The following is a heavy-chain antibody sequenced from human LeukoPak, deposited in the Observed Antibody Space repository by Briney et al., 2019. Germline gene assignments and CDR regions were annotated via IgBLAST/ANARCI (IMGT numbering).Heavy chain of an antibody. Sequence: GGSLRLSCAASGLTFSSYDMHWVRQAPGKGLEWVSSIGATGDTYYAGSVKGRFTISRDNAKNSLSLQMNSLRGEDTAVYYCAKNGVVVGVSDYWGQGTLVTVSS. D-gene: IGHD2-15*01. V-gene: IGHV3-13*01. CDR3: AKNGVVVGVSDY. CDR1: GLTFSSYD. CDR2: IGATGDT. J-gene: IGHJ4*02.